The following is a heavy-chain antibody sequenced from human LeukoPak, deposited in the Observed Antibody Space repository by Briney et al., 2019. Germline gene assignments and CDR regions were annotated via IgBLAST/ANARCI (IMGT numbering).Heavy chain of an antibody. CDR3: ARDRPTYYDSSGYYLESDY. D-gene: IGHD3-22*01. J-gene: IGHJ4*02. CDR1: GASISSGSYY. V-gene: IGHV4-61*02. Sequence: SQTLSLTCTVSGASISSGSYYWSWIRQPAGKGLEWIGRVYTSGSTNYNPSLKSRVTISVDTSKNQFSLNLSSVPAADTAVYYCARDRPTYYDSSGYYLESDYWGQGTLVTVSS. CDR2: VYTSGST.